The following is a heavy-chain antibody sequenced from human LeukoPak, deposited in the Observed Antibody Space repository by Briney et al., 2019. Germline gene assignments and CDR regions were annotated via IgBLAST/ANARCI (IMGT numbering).Heavy chain of an antibody. V-gene: IGHV1-18*01. CDR1: GYTFTSYG. Sequence: ASVKVSCKASGYTFTSYGISWVRQAPGQGLEWMGWISAYNGNTNYAQKLQGRVTMTADTSTSTAYMELRSLRSDDTAVYYCARVPGIAVAGTLHKFDYWGQGTLVAVSS. D-gene: IGHD6-19*01. CDR3: ARVPGIAVAGTLHKFDY. J-gene: IGHJ4*02. CDR2: ISAYNGNT.